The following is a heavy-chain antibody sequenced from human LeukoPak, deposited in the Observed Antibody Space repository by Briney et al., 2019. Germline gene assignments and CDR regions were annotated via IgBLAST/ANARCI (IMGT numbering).Heavy chain of an antibody. Sequence: AASVKVSCKASGYTFTSYDINWVRQATGQGLEAMGWMNPNSGNTGYAQKFQGRVTMTRNTSISTAYMELSSLRSEDTAVYYCARASLYYDFWSGYLRPEHWFDPWGQGTLVTVSS. V-gene: IGHV1-8*01. D-gene: IGHD3-3*01. CDR1: GYTFTSYD. J-gene: IGHJ5*02. CDR2: MNPNSGNT. CDR3: ARASLYYDFWSGYLRPEHWFDP.